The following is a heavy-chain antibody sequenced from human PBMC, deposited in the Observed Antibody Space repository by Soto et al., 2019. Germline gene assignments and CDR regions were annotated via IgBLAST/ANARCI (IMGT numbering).Heavy chain of an antibody. CDR2: SPPIFGTS. D-gene: IGHD1-20*01. Sequence: QVQLVQSGAEVKKPGSSVKVSCKASGGTFSTYSISWVRQAPGQGLEWMGGSPPIFGTSKYAQNFQGRVTITADEYTRTAYLELSSLRSADTAVEYCAGGGRYPKSSYYYGMDVWGQGTTVTVSS. J-gene: IGHJ6*02. CDR1: GGTFSTYS. CDR3: AGGGRYPKSSYYYGMDV. V-gene: IGHV1-69*01.